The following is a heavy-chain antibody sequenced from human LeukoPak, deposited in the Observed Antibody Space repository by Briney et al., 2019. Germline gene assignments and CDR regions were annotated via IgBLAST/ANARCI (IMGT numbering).Heavy chain of an antibody. J-gene: IGHJ1*01. V-gene: IGHV4-39*07. CDR1: GGSISSSSYY. Sequence: TSETLSLTCTVSGGSISSSSYYWGWIRQPPGKGLEWIGSIYYSGSTYYNPSLKSRVTISVDTSKNQFSLKLSSVTAADTAVYYCARVDHVVVVAGNIWIWGHFQHWGQGTLVTVSS. CDR2: IYYSGST. D-gene: IGHD2-15*01. CDR3: ARVDHVVVVAGNIWIWGHFQH.